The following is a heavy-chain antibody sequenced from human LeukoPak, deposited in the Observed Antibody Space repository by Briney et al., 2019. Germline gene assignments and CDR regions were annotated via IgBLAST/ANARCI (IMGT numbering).Heavy chain of an antibody. J-gene: IGHJ4*02. V-gene: IGHV3-20*04. Sequence: GGSLRLSCADSGFIFDSYDMLWVGQAPGKGLEWVATIDWSGDSTVYADSVKGRFTISRDNARNSLYLQMNSLRAEDTAFYYCVRDRLRADSWGQGTLVTVSS. CDR3: VRDRLRADS. D-gene: IGHD5/OR15-5a*01. CDR2: IDWSGDST. CDR1: GFIFDSYD.